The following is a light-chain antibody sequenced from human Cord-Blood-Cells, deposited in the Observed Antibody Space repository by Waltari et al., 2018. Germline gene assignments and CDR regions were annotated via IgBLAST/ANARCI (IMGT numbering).Light chain of an antibody. CDR2: GAS. V-gene: IGKV3-20*01. J-gene: IGKJ4*01. CDR3: QQYGSSLALT. Sequence: EIVLTQSPGTLSLSTGERATLPCRASQSVSSSYLAWYQQKPGQAPRLLIYGASSRATGIPDRFSGSGSGTDFTLTISRLEPEDFAVYYCQQYGSSLALTFGGGTKVEIK. CDR1: QSVSSSY.